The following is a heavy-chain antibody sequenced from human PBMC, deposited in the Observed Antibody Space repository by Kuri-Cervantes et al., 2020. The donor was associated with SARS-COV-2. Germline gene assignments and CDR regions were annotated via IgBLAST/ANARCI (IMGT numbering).Heavy chain of an antibody. CDR1: GYTFTSYG. CDR3: ARVGVYDIWTAYYYYGMDV. Sequence: ASVKVSCKASGYTFTSYGISWVRQAPGQGLEWMGWISAYNGNTNYAQKLQGRVTMTTDTSTSTAYMELRSLRSDDTAVYYCARVGVYDIWTAYYYYGMDVWGQGTTVTVSS. CDR2: ISAYNGNT. J-gene: IGHJ6*02. D-gene: IGHD3-9*01. V-gene: IGHV1-18*01.